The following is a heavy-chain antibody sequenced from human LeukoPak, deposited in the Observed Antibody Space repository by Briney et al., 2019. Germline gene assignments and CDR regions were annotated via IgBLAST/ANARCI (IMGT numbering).Heavy chain of an antibody. CDR1: GFTFSSYS. J-gene: IGHJ4*02. CDR2: ISSSGSTI. CDR3: ARDLIVPEAADY. D-gene: IGHD2-2*01. Sequence: GGSLRLSCAASGFTFSSYSMNWVRQAPGKGLEWVSSISSSGSTIYYADSVKGRFTISRDNAKNSLYLQMNSLRAEDTAVYYCARDLIVPEAADYWGQGTLVTVSS. V-gene: IGHV3-21*04.